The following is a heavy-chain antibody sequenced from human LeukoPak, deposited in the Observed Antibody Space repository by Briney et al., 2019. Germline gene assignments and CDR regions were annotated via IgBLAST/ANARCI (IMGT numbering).Heavy chain of an antibody. V-gene: IGHV1-2*06. Sequence: ASVKVSCKASGYTFTGYYVHWVRQAPGQGLEWMGRINPKSGGTNYAQKFHGRVTMTRDTSISTAYMELSSLRSDDTAVYYCAAEHYTSGWYRGGQGTLVAVSS. CDR2: INPKSGGT. D-gene: IGHD6-19*01. J-gene: IGHJ4*02. CDR3: AAEHYTSGWYR. CDR1: GYTFTGYY.